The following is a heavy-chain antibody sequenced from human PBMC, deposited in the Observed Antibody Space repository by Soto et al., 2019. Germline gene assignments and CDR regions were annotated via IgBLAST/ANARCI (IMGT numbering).Heavy chain of an antibody. CDR1: GFTFSSYE. CDR3: AGSQGSYDFWSGYPPYYYYGMDV. J-gene: IGHJ6*02. D-gene: IGHD3-3*01. CDR2: ISSSGSTI. Sequence: GGSLRLSCAASGFTFSSYEMNWVRQAPGKGLERVSYISSSGSTIYYADSVKGRFTISRDNAKNSLYLQMNSLRAEDTAVYYCAGSQGSYDFWSGYPPYYYYGMDVWGQGTTVTVPS. V-gene: IGHV3-48*03.